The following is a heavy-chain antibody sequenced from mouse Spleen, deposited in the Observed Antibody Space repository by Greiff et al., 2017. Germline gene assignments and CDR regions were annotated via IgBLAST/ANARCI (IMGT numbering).Heavy chain of an antibody. D-gene: IGHD2-10*01. CDR3: ARTGAYDGSY. CDR2: IYPRDGST. J-gene: IGHJ2*01. V-gene: IGHV1-54*01. CDR1: GYAFTNYL. Sequence: VQLQQSGAELVRPGTSVKVSCKASGYAFTNYLIEWVKQRPGQGLEWIGYIYPRDGSTKYNEKFKGKATLTADKSSSTAYMQLNSLTSEDSAVYFCARTGAYDGSYWGQGTTLTVSS.